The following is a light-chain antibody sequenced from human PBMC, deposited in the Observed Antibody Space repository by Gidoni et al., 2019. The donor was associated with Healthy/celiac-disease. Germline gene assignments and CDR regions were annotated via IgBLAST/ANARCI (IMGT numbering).Light chain of an antibody. Sequence: EIVLTQSPGTLSLSPGERATLSCRASQSISNNYLAWYQQKPGQAPRLLIYAASSRATGIPDRFSGSGSGTDFTLTISRLESEDFAVYYCHQSGSSPRTFGQGTKVEI. CDR2: AAS. J-gene: IGKJ1*01. CDR1: QSISNNY. V-gene: IGKV3-20*01. CDR3: HQSGSSPRT.